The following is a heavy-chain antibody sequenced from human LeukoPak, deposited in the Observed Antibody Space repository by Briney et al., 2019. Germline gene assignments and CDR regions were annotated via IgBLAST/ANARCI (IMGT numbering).Heavy chain of an antibody. CDR1: GGSISSGGSC. CDR3: ARGPSFDSSGYYSRDNWFDP. Sequence: SETLSLTCTVSGGSISSGGSCWSWIRQHPGKGLEWIGYIYYSGSTYYNPSLQSRVIISVDTSKNHFSLKLSSVTAADTAVYYCARGPSFDSSGYYSRDNWFDPWGQGTLVTVSS. V-gene: IGHV4-31*03. CDR2: IYYSGST. D-gene: IGHD3-22*01. J-gene: IGHJ5*02.